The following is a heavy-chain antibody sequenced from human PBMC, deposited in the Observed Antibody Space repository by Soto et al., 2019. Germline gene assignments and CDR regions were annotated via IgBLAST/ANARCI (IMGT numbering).Heavy chain of an antibody. J-gene: IGHJ4*02. CDR1: GGSISSGTYY. CDR3: ARGELWWDF. Sequence: QVQLQESGPGLVKPSQTLSLTCTVSGGSISSGTYYWRWIRQHPGKGLEWIGFIYYNGNAFYNPSLKGRVDGSLDASKKQFSRKLSSLTVADTAVYFGARGELWWDFWGQGTLVTVSS. D-gene: IGHD3-10*01. CDR2: IYYNGNA. V-gene: IGHV4-31*03.